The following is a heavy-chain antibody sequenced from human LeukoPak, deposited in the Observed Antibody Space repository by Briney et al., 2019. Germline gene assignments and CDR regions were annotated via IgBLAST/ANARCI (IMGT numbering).Heavy chain of an antibody. V-gene: IGHV3-33*01. CDR3: AREAPLAAAGYHAYYFDY. CDR2: IWYDGSNK. CDR1: GFTFSSYG. D-gene: IGHD6-13*01. Sequence: PGGTLRLSCAASGFTFSSYGMHWVRQAPGKGLEWVAVIWYDGSNKYYADSVNGRFTTSRDNSKNTLYLQMNSLRAEGTAVYYCAREAPLAAAGYHAYYFDYWGQGTLVTVSS. J-gene: IGHJ4*02.